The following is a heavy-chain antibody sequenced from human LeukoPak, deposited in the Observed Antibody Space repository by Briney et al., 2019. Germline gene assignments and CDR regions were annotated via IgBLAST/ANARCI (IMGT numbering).Heavy chain of an antibody. CDR1: GFTFSSYA. V-gene: IGHV3-30-3*01. D-gene: IGHD4-23*01. J-gene: IGHJ4*02. CDR2: ISYDGSNK. Sequence: GGSLRLSCAASGFTFSSYAMHWVRQAPGKGLEGVAVISYDGSNKYYADSVKGRFTISRDNSKNTLYLQMNSLRAEDTAVYYCARDDYGGFRKRGGADYWGQGTLVTVSS. CDR3: ARDDYGGFRKRGGADY.